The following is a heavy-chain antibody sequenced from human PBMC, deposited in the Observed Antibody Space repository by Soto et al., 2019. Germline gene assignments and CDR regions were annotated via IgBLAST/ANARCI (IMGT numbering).Heavy chain of an antibody. D-gene: IGHD6-13*01. CDR2: IYTSGST. CDR1: GGSISSYY. J-gene: IGHJ5*02. Sequence: SETLSLTCTVSGGSISSYYWSWIRQPAGKGLEWIGRIYTSGSTNYNPSLKSRVTMSVDTSKNQFSLKLSSVTAADTAVYYCARDVRSSSWYKNWFDPWGQGTLVTVSS. V-gene: IGHV4-4*07. CDR3: ARDVRSSSWYKNWFDP.